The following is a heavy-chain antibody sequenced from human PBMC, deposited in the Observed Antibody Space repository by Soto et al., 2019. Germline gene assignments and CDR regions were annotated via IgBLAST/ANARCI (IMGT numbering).Heavy chain of an antibody. Sequence: ASVKVSCKASGYTFTSYYMHWVRQAPGQGLEWMGIINPSGGSTSYAQKFQGRVTMTRDTSTSTVYMELSSLRSEDTAVYYCARGAHADIVVVPAADYYFDYWGQGTRVTVSS. V-gene: IGHV1-46*01. CDR1: GYTFTSYY. D-gene: IGHD2-2*01. CDR3: ARGAHADIVVVPAADYYFDY. J-gene: IGHJ4*02. CDR2: INPSGGST.